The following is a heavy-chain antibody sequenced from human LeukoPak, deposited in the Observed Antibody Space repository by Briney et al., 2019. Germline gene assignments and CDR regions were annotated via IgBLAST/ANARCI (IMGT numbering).Heavy chain of an antibody. D-gene: IGHD5-12*01. CDR1: GFTFGDYA. Sequence: GGSLRLSCTASGFTFGDYAMSWFRQAPGKGLEWVGFIRSKAYGETTEYAASVKGRFTISRDDSKSIAYLQMNSLKTEDTAVYYCTRDREWWLRPRLDYWGQGTLVTVSS. CDR3: TRDREWWLRPRLDY. V-gene: IGHV3-49*03. J-gene: IGHJ4*02. CDR2: IRSKAYGETT.